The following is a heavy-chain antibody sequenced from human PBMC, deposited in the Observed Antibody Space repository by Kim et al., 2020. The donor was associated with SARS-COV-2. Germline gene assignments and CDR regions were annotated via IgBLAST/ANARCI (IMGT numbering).Heavy chain of an antibody. CDR1: GGTFSSYA. D-gene: IGHD2-15*01. CDR2: IIPIFGTA. CDR3: ASAPGYCSGGSCYSGPGWFDT. J-gene: IGHJ5*02. Sequence: SVKVSCKASGGTFSSYAISWVRQAPGQGLEWMGGIIPIFGTANYAQKFQGRVTITADESTSTAYMELSSLRSEDTAVYYCASAPGYCSGGSCYSGPGWFDTWGQGTLVTVSS. V-gene: IGHV1-69*13.